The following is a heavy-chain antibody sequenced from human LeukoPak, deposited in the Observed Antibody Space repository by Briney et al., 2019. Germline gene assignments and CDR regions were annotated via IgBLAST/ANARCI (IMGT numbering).Heavy chain of an antibody. J-gene: IGHJ2*01. CDR1: GGTFSSYA. CDR2: IIPILGIA. CDR3: ARAYYYDSSGYRGGWYFDL. Sequence: ASVKVSCKASGGTFSSYAISWVRQAPGQGLEWMGRIIPILGIANYAQKFQGRVTITADKSTSTAYMELSSLRSGDTAVYYRARAYYYDSSGYRGGWYFDLWGRGTLVTVSS. V-gene: IGHV1-69*04. D-gene: IGHD3-22*01.